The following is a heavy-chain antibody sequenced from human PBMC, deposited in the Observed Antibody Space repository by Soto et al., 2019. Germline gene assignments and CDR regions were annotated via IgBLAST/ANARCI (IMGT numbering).Heavy chain of an antibody. CDR2: ISGSGGST. CDR3: ARDPAIT. V-gene: IGHV3-23*01. J-gene: IGHJ5*02. Sequence: GSLRLSCAASGCTFRSYAMSWVRQAPGKGLEWVSAISGSGGSTYYADSVKGRFTISRDNAKNSLYLQMNGLRDEDTAVYYCARDPAITWGQGTLVTVSS. CDR1: GCTFRSYA.